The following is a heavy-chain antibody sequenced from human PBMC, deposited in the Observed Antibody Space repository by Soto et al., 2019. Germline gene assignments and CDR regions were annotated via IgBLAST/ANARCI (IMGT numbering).Heavy chain of an antibody. J-gene: IGHJ4*02. Sequence: EAQLVESGGGLVKPGGSLRLSCSASGFTFKNAWFNWVRQAPGQGLEWVGRVGSKADGGTIEYAAPVKARFSILRDDSNNMLYMHMKSLKTEYTALYYWTTGYIVGAVASTDLDSGGRGTLVTVSS. D-gene: IGHD2-15*01. CDR1: GFTFKNAW. CDR2: VGSKADGGTI. CDR3: TTGYIVGAVASTDLDS. V-gene: IGHV3-15*07.